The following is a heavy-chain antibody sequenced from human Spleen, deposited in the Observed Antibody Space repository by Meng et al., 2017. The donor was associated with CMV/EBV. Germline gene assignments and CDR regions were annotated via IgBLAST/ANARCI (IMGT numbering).Heavy chain of an antibody. Sequence: GESLKISCAVSGFTFDNYAMSWVRQAPGKGLEWVASITGSGSRVFYADSVKGRFTMSRDNSRNMVFLQMNSLRAEDTAVYYCAREGTSSSFAYDFWGQGTMVTVSS. CDR2: ITGSGSRV. V-gene: IGHV3-23*01. CDR3: AREGTSSSFAYDF. J-gene: IGHJ3*01. D-gene: IGHD6-13*01. CDR1: GFTFDNYA.